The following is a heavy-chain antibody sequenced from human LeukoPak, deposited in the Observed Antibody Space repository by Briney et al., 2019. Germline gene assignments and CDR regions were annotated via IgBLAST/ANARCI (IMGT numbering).Heavy chain of an antibody. CDR2: INHSGST. D-gene: IGHD3-10*01. CDR3: AANSADYNTLGSSYKV. J-gene: IGHJ4*02. Sequence: SETLSLTCAVYGGSFSGYYWSWIRQPPGKGLEWIGEINHSGSTNYNPSLKSRVTISVDTSKNQFSLKLNSVTAADTAVFYCAANSADYNTLGSSYKVWGQGTLVTVSS. V-gene: IGHV4-34*01. CDR1: GGSFSGYY.